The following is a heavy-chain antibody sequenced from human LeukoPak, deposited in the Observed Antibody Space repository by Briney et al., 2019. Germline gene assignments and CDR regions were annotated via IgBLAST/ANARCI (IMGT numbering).Heavy chain of an antibody. CDR1: GGSISSSSYY. D-gene: IGHD5-24*01. CDR2: IYYSGST. Sequence: SETLSLTCTVSGGSISSSSYYWGWIRQPPGKGLEWIGSIYYSGSTYYNPSLKSRVTISVDTSKNQFSLKLSSVTAADTAVYYCARENSGWGDGYNYYYYYGMDVWGQGTTVTVSS. V-gene: IGHV4-39*07. CDR3: ARENSGWGDGYNYYYYYGMDV. J-gene: IGHJ6*02.